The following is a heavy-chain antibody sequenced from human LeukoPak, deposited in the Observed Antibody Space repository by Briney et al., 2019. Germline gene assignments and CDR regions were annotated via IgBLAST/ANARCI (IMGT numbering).Heavy chain of an antibody. J-gene: IGHJ4*02. CDR2: IWYDGSNR. CDR3: AREIRDRAAWPIDY. V-gene: IGHV3-33*08. Sequence: GGSLRLSCAASGFPFSSYGMHWVRQAPGKGLEWVAVIWYDGSNRYYADSVKGRFTISRDNSKNTLYLQMNSLRTEDTAVYYCAREIRDRAAWPIDYWGQGTLVTVSS. CDR1: GFPFSSYG. D-gene: IGHD2-15*01.